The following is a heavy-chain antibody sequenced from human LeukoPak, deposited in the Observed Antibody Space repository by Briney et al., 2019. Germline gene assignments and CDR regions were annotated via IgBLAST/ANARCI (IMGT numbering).Heavy chain of an antibody. Sequence: GGSLRLSCAASGFTVSSNYMNWVRQAPGKGLVWVSLIYSGGSTYYADSVKGRFTISRDNSKNTLYLQMNSLRAEDTAVYYCASAPRWGAPDYWGQGTLVTVSS. J-gene: IGHJ4*02. CDR2: IYSGGST. V-gene: IGHV3-66*01. CDR1: GFTVSSNY. D-gene: IGHD4/OR15-4a*01. CDR3: ASAPRWGAPDY.